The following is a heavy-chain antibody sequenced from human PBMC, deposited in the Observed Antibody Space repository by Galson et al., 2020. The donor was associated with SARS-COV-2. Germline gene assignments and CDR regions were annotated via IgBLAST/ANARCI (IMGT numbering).Heavy chain of an antibody. V-gene: IGHV3-30*18. J-gene: IGHJ6*02. D-gene: IGHD3-9*01. CDR1: GFTFSSYG. Sequence: GESLKISCAASGFTFSSYGMHWVRQAPGKGLEWVAVISYDGSNKYYADSVKGRFTISRDNSKNTLYLQMNSLRAEDTAVYYCAKDFGLYYDILTGYYRGYYYYGMDVWGQGTTVTVSS. CDR3: AKDFGLYYDILTGYYRGYYYYGMDV. CDR2: ISYDGSNK.